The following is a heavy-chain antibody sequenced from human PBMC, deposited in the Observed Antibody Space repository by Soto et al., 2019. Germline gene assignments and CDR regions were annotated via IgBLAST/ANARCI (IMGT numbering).Heavy chain of an antibody. J-gene: IGHJ4*02. CDR3: AVDSYMAY. CDR1: GFTVSSRY. V-gene: IGHV3-66*01. Sequence: EVQLVESGGGFVQPGGSLGLSCASSGFTVSSRYMSWVRQAPGKGLEWVSVIYNDGRVYYADSVKGRFTISRDDSKNTLLLQMSSLRVEDTAVYYCAVDSYMAYWGQGTLVTVSS. CDR2: IYNDGRV.